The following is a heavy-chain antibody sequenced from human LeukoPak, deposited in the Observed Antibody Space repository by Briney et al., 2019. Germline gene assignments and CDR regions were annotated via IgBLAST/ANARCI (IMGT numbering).Heavy chain of an antibody. CDR2: IGSNGGSI. CDR3: VKAFRYCSGGSCQDY. D-gene: IGHD2-15*01. CDR1: VFTFISYV. Sequence: GGALRLSCLASVFTFISYVMHWVRQAPGRGGEYVSVIGSNGGSIYYADSVTSRFTISRDNSKNTLYLQMSSLRAEDTAVYYCVKAFRYCSGGSCQDYWGQGTLVTVSS. J-gene: IGHJ4*02. V-gene: IGHV3-64D*06.